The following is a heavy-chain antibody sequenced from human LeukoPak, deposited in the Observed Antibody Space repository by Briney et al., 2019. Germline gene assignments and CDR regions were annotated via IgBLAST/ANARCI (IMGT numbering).Heavy chain of an antibody. J-gene: IGHJ4*02. V-gene: IGHV3-7*01. CDR3: ARDLKSIVGATTTFDY. CDR2: IKQDGSEK. Sequence: PGGSLRLSCAASGFTFSSYWMSWVRQAPGKGLEWVANIKQDGSEKYYVDSVKGRFTISRDNAKNSLYLQMNSLRAEDTAVYYCARDLKSIVGATTTFDYWGQGTLVTVPS. CDR1: GFTFSSYW. D-gene: IGHD1-26*01.